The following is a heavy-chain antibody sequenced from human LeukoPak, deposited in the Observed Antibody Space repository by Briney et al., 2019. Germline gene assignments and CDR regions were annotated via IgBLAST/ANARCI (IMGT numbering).Heavy chain of an antibody. D-gene: IGHD6-13*01. J-gene: IGHJ4*02. Sequence: ASVKVSCKASGYTFTSYYMHWVRQAPGQGLEWMGIINPSGGSTSYAQKFQGRVTMTRDTSTSTVYMELSSLRSEDMAVYYCARAAGGLYYFDYWGQGTLVTVSS. CDR2: INPSGGST. V-gene: IGHV1-46*01. CDR3: ARAAGGLYYFDY. CDR1: GYTFTSYY.